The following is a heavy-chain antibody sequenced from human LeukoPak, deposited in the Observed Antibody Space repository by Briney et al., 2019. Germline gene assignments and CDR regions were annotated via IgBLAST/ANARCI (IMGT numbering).Heavy chain of an antibody. D-gene: IGHD4-17*01. CDR3: ARDRRRYGDYFNIYYYYGMDV. Sequence: PSETLSLTCTVSGYSISSGYYWGWIRQPPGKGLEWIGSIYHSGSTYYNPSLESRVTISVDTSKNQFSLKLSSVTAADTAVYYCARDRRRYGDYFNIYYYYGMDVWGQGTTVTVSS. J-gene: IGHJ6*02. V-gene: IGHV4-38-2*02. CDR1: GYSISSGYY. CDR2: IYHSGST.